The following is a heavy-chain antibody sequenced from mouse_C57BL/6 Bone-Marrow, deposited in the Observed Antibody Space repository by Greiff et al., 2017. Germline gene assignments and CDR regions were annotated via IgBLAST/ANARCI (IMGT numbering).Heavy chain of an antibody. Sequence: EVQLQESGPELVKPGASVKISCKASGYSFTDYNMNWVKQSNGKSLEWIGVINPNYGTTSYNQKFKGKATLTVDQSSSTAYMQLNSLTSEDSAVYYCARGDYYGSSYGCAYWGQGTLVTVSA. V-gene: IGHV1-39*01. D-gene: IGHD1-1*01. CDR2: INPNYGTT. J-gene: IGHJ3*01. CDR1: GYSFTDYN. CDR3: ARGDYYGSSYGCAY.